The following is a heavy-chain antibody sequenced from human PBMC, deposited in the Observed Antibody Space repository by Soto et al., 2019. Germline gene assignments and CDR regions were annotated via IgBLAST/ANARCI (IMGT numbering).Heavy chain of an antibody. CDR3: EAEMTFGKLSVV. J-gene: IGHJ6*02. V-gene: IGHV1-69*01. CDR1: GDTDTNYV. D-gene: IGHD3-16*02. Sequence: QVQLVQSGAEVKKPGSSVKVSCKASGDTDTNYVISWVRQAPGQGLEWMGGIFPKFGTTYSAQKLQDRLTITADETTSTVYMQLSSLRLDDTAVYYCEAEMTFGKLSVVWGQGTTVTVSS. CDR2: IFPKFGTT.